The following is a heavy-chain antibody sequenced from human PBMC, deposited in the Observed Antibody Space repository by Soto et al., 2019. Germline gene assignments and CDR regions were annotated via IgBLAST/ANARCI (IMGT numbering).Heavy chain of an antibody. Sequence: PSETLSLTCTVTGDSMSPFYWNWIRQSPTKGLKWIGYIYYSGNTNYNPSLKSRVAISVDTSKNQFYLKLDSVTAADTAVYYCARGVYDYWSGYYAGSGLDVWGQGTTVTVSS. J-gene: IGHJ6*02. CDR3: ARGVYDYWSGYYAGSGLDV. D-gene: IGHD3-3*01. V-gene: IGHV4-59*13. CDR1: GDSMSPFY. CDR2: IYYSGNT.